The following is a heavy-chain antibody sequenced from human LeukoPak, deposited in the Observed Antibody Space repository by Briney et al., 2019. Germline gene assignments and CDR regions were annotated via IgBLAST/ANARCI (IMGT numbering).Heavy chain of an antibody. Sequence: PGGSLRLSCAASGFSFSTFVMHWVRQAPGKGLEWVAVIRPDGSHISYVDPVKGRFTISRDNSNNMLYLQMNTLRPEDTAVYYCAKDVGYLTSRPHNWFDPWGQGTLVTVSS. CDR1: GFSFSTFV. J-gene: IGHJ5*02. V-gene: IGHV3-30*02. CDR2: IRPDGSHI. D-gene: IGHD5-18*01. CDR3: AKDVGYLTSRPHNWFDP.